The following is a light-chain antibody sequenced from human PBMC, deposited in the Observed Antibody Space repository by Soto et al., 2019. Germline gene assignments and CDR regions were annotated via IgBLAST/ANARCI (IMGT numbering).Light chain of an antibody. CDR3: QVWDNVDDHIYV. Sequence: SYELTQPPSVSVAPGQTATISCGENNIDSRTVHWYQQKPGQAPLLVVYGNSFRPSGIPSRFSGSNSGNTATLTISRVEAGDEADYYCQVWDNVDDHIYVFGTGTKVTVL. V-gene: IGLV3-21*02. J-gene: IGLJ1*01. CDR1: NIDSRT. CDR2: GNS.